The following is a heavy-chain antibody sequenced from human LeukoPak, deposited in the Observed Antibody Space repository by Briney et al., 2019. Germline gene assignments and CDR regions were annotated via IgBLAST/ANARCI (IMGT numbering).Heavy chain of an antibody. V-gene: IGHV1-2*02. J-gene: IGHJ4*02. Sequence: ASVKVSCKASGYTFTGYYMHWVRQAPGQGLEWMGWINPNSGGTNYAQKFQGRVTMTRDTSISTAYMELSRLRSGDTAVYYCGSSGGIAVAGTEGWGQGTLVTVSS. CDR3: GSSGGIAVAGTEG. D-gene: IGHD6-19*01. CDR1: GYTFTGYY. CDR2: INPNSGGT.